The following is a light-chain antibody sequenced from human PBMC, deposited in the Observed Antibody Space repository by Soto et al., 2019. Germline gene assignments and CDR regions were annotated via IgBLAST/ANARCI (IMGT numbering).Light chain of an antibody. J-gene: IGKJ4*01. V-gene: IGKV3-15*01. CDR3: QQYNNWPPLT. Sequence: EIVITQTPATLSVSPGERATLSCRASRSISSDLAWYQQTPGQAPRLLIYGASTRATGIPARFSGSGSGTEFTLTISSLQSEDFALYYCQQYNNWPPLTFGGGTKVEIK. CDR2: GAS. CDR1: RSISSD.